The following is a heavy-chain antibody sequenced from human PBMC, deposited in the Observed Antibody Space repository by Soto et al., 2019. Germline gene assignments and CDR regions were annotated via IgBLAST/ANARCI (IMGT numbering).Heavy chain of an antibody. CDR1: GFTFSSYS. CDR2: ISSSSSTI. Sequence: GGSLRLSCAASGFTFSSYSMNWVRQAPGKGLEWVSYISSSSSTIYYADSVKGRFTISRDNAKNSLYLQMNSLRAEDTAVYYCAREGQKWLPDYWGQGTLVTVSS. V-gene: IGHV3-48*01. CDR3: AREGQKWLPDY. D-gene: IGHD5-12*01. J-gene: IGHJ4*02.